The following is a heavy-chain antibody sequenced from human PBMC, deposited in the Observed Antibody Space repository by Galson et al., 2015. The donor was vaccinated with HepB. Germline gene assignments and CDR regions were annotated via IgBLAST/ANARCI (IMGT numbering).Heavy chain of an antibody. D-gene: IGHD6-6*01. J-gene: IGHJ4*02. CDR1: GYTFINYG. Sequence: SVKVSCKASGYTFINYGISWVRQAPGQGLEWMGWISPYSGKANYAQKVQGRVTMTTDTSTSTAYMELRSLRSDDTAVYYCARDFSIAVRYGGYWGQGTLVTVSS. V-gene: IGHV1-18*01. CDR3: ARDFSIAVRYGGY. CDR2: ISPYSGKA.